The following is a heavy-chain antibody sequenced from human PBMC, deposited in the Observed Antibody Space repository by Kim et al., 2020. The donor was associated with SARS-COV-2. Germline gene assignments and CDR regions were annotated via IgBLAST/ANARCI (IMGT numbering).Heavy chain of an antibody. Sequence: SETLSLTCTVSGGSISSSSYYWGWIRQPPGKGLEWIGSIYYSGSTYYNPSLKSRVTISVDTSKNQFSLKLSSVTAADTAVYYCARQRKQLLVQDAFDIWGQETMVTVSS. J-gene: IGHJ3*02. D-gene: IGHD6-19*01. CDR3: ARQRKQLLVQDAFDI. V-gene: IGHV4-39*01. CDR2: IYYSGST. CDR1: GGSISSSSYY.